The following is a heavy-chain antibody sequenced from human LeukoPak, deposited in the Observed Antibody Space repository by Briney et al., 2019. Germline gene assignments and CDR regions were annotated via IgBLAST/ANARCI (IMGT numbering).Heavy chain of an antibody. D-gene: IGHD5-18*01. CDR3: AKGGYSSDY. V-gene: IGHV3-30-3*01. J-gene: IGHJ4*03. Sequence: QSGGSLRLSCAASGFTFSSYAMHWVRQAPGKGLEWVAVISYDGSNKYYADSVKGRFTISRDNSKNTLYLQMNSLRAEDTAVYYCAKGGYSSDYWGQGTMVTVSS. CDR1: GFTFSSYA. CDR2: ISYDGSNK.